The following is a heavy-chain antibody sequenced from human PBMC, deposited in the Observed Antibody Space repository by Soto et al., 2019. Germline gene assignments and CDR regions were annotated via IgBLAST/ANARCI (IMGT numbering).Heavy chain of an antibody. D-gene: IGHD5-12*01. Sequence: SETLSLACTVSGGSISSSSYYWGWIRQPPGKGLEWIGSIYYSGSTYYNPSLKSRVTISVDTSKNQFSLKLSSVTAADTAVYYCARLGEMATILYYFDYWGQGTLVTVSS. CDR1: GGSISSSSYY. CDR3: ARLGEMATILYYFDY. J-gene: IGHJ4*02. V-gene: IGHV4-39*01. CDR2: IYYSGST.